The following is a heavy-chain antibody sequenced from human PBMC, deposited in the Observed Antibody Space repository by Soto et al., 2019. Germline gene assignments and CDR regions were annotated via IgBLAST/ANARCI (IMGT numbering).Heavy chain of an antibody. J-gene: IGHJ4*02. D-gene: IGHD3-22*01. Sequence: PGESLKISCKGSGYSFAGYWITWVRQKPGKGREWMGRIDPSDSQTYYSPSFRGHVTISAAKSITTVFLQWSSLRASDTAMYYCARQIYDSDSGPNFQYYFDSWGQGTLVTVSS. CDR3: ARQIYDSDSGPNFQYYFDS. CDR2: IDPSDSQT. V-gene: IGHV5-10-1*01. CDR1: GYSFAGYW.